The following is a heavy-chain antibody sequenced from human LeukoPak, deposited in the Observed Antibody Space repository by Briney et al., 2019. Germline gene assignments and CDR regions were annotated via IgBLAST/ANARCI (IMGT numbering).Heavy chain of an antibody. Sequence: GGSLSLSCGAWGFIFRLCDVLWLRQAPGQGLEWVSSISSSGSYIYYADSVKGRFTISRDNAKNSLYLQMNSLRAEDTAVYYWAIDRIAEATGDSSHIWGQGTMVTVSS. D-gene: IGHD6-13*01. V-gene: IGHV3-21*01. CDR3: AIDRIAEATGDSSHI. J-gene: IGHJ3*02. CDR2: ISSSGSYI. CDR1: GFIFRLCD.